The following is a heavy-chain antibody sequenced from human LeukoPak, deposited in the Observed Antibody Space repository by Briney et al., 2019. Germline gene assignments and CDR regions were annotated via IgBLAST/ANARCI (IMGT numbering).Heavy chain of an antibody. D-gene: IGHD3-10*01. Sequence: SETLSLTCTVSGGSISSSAYYWGWVRQPPGKGLEWIADIYYSGSTSYNPSLKSRGTISVDTSKNQFSLKLISVTAADTAVYYCTRRNYGSGRRDYWGQGTLVTVSS. CDR1: GGSISSSAYY. CDR2: IYYSGST. CDR3: TRRNYGSGRRDY. V-gene: IGHV4-39*01. J-gene: IGHJ4*02.